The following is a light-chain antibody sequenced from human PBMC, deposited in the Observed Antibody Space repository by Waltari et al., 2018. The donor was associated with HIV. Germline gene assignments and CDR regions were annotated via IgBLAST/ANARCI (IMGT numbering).Light chain of an antibody. CDR1: SSDVGGYNY. V-gene: IGLV2-8*01. CDR3: SSYVGSSNVV. Sequence: QSALTQPPSASGSPGQSLTIPCTGTSSDVGGYNYVSWYQQHPGKAPKLMIYEVTKRPSGVPDRFSGAKSGNTASLTVSGLQAEDEAEYYCSSYVGSSNVVFGGGTKLTVL. CDR2: EVT. J-gene: IGLJ2*01.